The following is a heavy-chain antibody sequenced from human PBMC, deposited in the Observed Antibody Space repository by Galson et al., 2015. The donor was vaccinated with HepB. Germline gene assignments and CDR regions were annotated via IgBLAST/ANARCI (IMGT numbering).Heavy chain of an antibody. D-gene: IGHD3-10*01. CDR3: ARDWGGYYYGSGTNPDY. Sequence: SCKASGYTFTSYYMHWVRQAPGQGLEWMGIINPSGGSTSYAQKFQGRVTMTRDTSTSTVYMELSSLRSEDTAVYYCARDWGGYYYGSGTNPDYWGQGTLVTVSS. J-gene: IGHJ4*02. CDR1: GYTFTSYY. CDR2: INPSGGST. V-gene: IGHV1-46*01.